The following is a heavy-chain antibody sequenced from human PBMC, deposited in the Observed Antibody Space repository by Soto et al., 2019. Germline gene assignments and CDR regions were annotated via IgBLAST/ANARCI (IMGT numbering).Heavy chain of an antibody. CDR1: GFSLSTSGVG. V-gene: IGHV2-5*02. D-gene: IGHD4-17*01. CDR3: ARERWGRFYGDYAIDY. J-gene: IGHJ4*02. CDR2: IYWDDDK. Sequence: SGPTLVKPTQPLTLTCTFSGFSLSTSGVGVGWIRQPPGKALEWLALIYWDDDKRYSPSLKSRLTITKDTSKNQVVLTMTNMDPVDTATYYCARERWGRFYGDYAIDYWGQGTLVTVSS.